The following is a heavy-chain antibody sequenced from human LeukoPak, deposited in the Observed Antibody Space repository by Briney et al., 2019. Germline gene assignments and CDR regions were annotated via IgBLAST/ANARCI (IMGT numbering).Heavy chain of an antibody. V-gene: IGHV3-21*01. J-gene: IGHJ4*02. D-gene: IGHD6-19*01. CDR1: GFTFSSYS. Sequence: GGSLRLSCAASGFTFSSYSMNWVRQAPGKGLEWVSVISSSSSYRYYADSMKGRFTISRDNAKNSLYLQMNSLRAEDTAVYYCASQAPRRLPIAVADYFDYWGQGTLVTVSS. CDR3: ASQAPRRLPIAVADYFDY. CDR2: ISSSSSYR.